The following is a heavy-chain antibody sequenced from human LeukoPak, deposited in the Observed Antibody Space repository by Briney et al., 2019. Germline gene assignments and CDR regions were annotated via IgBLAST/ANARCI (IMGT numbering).Heavy chain of an antibody. D-gene: IGHD2-8*01. CDR2: IYPDGSDT. J-gene: IGHJ6*03. Sequence: PGESLKISCKGSGYSFTSYWIGWVRQMPGKGLEWMGIIYPDGSDTKYSPSFQGQVTISADKSISTAYLQWSSLKASDTAMYYCARLAFCTNAVCFSNYYYSMDVWGRGTTVTVSS. CDR1: GYSFTSYW. V-gene: IGHV5-51*01. CDR3: ARLAFCTNAVCFSNYYYSMDV.